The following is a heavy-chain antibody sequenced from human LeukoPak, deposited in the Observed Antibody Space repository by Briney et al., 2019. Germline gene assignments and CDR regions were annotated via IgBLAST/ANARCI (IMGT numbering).Heavy chain of an antibody. CDR3: ARLSNGDSSGWYGGGY. V-gene: IGHV5-51*01. D-gene: IGHD6-19*01. CDR2: IYPGDSDT. J-gene: IGHJ4*02. Sequence: GESLKISCKGSGYSFTSYWIGWVRQMPGKGLEWMGIIYPGDSDTRYSPSFQGQVTISADKSISTAYLQWSSLKASDTAMYYCARLSNGDSSGWYGGGYWGQGTLVTVSS. CDR1: GYSFTSYW.